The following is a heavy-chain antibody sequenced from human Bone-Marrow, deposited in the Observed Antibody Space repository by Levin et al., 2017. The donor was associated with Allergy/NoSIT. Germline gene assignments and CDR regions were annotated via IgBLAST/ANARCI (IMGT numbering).Heavy chain of an antibody. CDR3: ASDQALYYYYYYMDV. CDR1: GFTFSDFY. CDR2: ISRSGHTI. V-gene: IGHV3-11*01. Sequence: LSLTCAASGFTFSDFYMSWIRQAPGKGLEWVSYISRSGHTIYYTDSVKGRFTISRDNAKNSLFLQMNSLRAEDTAVYYCASDQALYYYYYYMDVWGKGTTVTVSS. J-gene: IGHJ6*03.